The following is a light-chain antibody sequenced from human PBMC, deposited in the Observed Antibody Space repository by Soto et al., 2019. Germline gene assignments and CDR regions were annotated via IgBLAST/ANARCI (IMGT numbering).Light chain of an antibody. CDR2: DAS. V-gene: IGKV1-5*01. CDR3: QQYHSYWT. CDR1: QSISTW. Sequence: TQMTQXXXXLXPSXGXRVTIXVRASQSISTWLAWYQQKPGKAPKLLIYDASSLESGVPQRFSGSGSGTEFTLTISSLQTDDFSTYYCQQYHSYWTFGQGTKVDIK. J-gene: IGKJ1*01.